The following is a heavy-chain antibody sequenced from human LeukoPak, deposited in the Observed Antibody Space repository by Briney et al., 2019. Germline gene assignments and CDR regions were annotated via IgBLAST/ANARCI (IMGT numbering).Heavy chain of an antibody. V-gene: IGHV3-66*01. J-gene: IGHJ4*02. Sequence: GGSLRLSCAASGLTVSSNYMSWVRQAPGKGLEWVSVIYSGGSTYYADSVKGRFTISRDNSKNTLYLQMNSLRAEHTAVYYCARDPRSRGYFDCWGQGTLVTVSS. CDR2: IYSGGST. CDR1: GLTVSSNY. CDR3: ARDPRSRGYFDC.